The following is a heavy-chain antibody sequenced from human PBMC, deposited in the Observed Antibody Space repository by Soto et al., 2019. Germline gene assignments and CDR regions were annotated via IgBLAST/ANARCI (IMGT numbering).Heavy chain of an antibody. V-gene: IGHV1-69*13. D-gene: IGHD3-10*01. J-gene: IGHJ4*02. Sequence: SVKVSCEASGGTLSSYAISWVRQAPGRGLEWMGGIIPIFGTADYAQKFQDRATITADEPTSTAYMELSSLRSEDTAVYYCASSYGSGSYYYQGFDYWGQGTLVTVSS. CDR3: ASSYGSGSYYYQGFDY. CDR2: IIPIFGTA. CDR1: GGTLSSYA.